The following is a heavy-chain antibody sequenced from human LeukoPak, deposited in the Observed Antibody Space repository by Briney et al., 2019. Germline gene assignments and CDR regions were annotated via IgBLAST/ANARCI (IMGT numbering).Heavy chain of an antibody. CDR2: ISGSGGST. V-gene: IGHV3-23*01. Sequence: GGSLRLSCAASGFTFSSYAMSWVRQAPGKGLEWVSAISGSGGSTYYADSVKGRFTISRDNSKNTLYLQMNSLRAEDTAVYYCAKVGYSYGFETTHFDYWGQGTLVTVSS. J-gene: IGHJ4*02. CDR1: GFTFSSYA. D-gene: IGHD5-18*01. CDR3: AKVGYSYGFETTHFDY.